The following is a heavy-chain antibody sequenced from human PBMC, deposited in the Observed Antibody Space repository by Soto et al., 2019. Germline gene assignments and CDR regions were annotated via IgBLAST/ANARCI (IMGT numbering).Heavy chain of an antibody. Sequence: GPVKVSCKASGYTFTSYDINWVRQATGQGLEWMGWMNPNSGNTGYAQKFQGRVTMTRNTSISTAYMELSSLRSEDTAVYYCARERRTYYYDSSGSTLYYYYYGMDVWGQGTTVTVSS. CDR3: ARERRTYYYDSSGSTLYYYYYGMDV. V-gene: IGHV1-8*01. CDR2: MNPNSGNT. D-gene: IGHD3-22*01. J-gene: IGHJ6*02. CDR1: GYTFTSYD.